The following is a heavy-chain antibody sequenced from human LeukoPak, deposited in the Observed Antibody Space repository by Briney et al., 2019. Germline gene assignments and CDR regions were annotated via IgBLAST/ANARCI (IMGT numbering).Heavy chain of an antibody. Sequence: ASVKVSCKASGYTFTSYDINWVRQATGQGLEWMGWMNPNSGSTGYAQKFQGRVTMTRNTSISTAYMELSSLRSEDTAVYYCARGRGITMVRGVIIRRHYYYYYYMDVWGKGTTVTVSS. V-gene: IGHV1-8*01. J-gene: IGHJ6*03. CDR3: ARGRGITMVRGVIIRRHYYYYYYMDV. CDR2: MNPNSGST. CDR1: GYTFTSYD. D-gene: IGHD3-10*01.